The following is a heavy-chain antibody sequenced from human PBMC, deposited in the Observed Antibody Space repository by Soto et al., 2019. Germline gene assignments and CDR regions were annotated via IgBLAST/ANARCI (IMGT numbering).Heavy chain of an antibody. Sequence: SETLSLTCTVSGGSISSSSYYWGWIRQPPGKGLEWIGSIYYSGSTNYNPSLQSRVTISVDTSKNQFSLKLSSVTAADTAVYYCARRYGYSFDYWGQGTLVTVSS. D-gene: IGHD1-1*01. CDR3: ARRYGYSFDY. J-gene: IGHJ4*02. CDR1: GGSISSSSYY. V-gene: IGHV4-39*07. CDR2: IYYSGST.